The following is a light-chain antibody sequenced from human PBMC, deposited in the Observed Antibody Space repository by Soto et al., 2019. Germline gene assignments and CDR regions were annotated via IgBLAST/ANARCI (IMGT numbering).Light chain of an antibody. CDR2: DAS. Sequence: PGERATLSCRASQSVSSYLAWYQQTPGQAPRLLIYDASNRATGIPARFSGSGSGTDFNLTISSLEPEDFAVYYCQQRSNWPPLLTFGGGTKVEIK. CDR3: QQRSNWPPLLT. J-gene: IGKJ4*01. V-gene: IGKV3-11*01. CDR1: QSVSSY.